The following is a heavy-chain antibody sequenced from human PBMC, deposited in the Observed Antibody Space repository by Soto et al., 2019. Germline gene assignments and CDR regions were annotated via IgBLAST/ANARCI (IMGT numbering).Heavy chain of an antibody. V-gene: IGHV3-7*03. CDR2: IKQDGSEK. J-gene: IGHJ6*02. Sequence: GGSLRLSCAASGFTFSSYWMSWVRQAPGKGLEWVANIKQDGSEKYYVDSVKGRFTISRGNAKNSLYLQMNSLRAEDTAVYYCAREPRFLEWLPHYGMDVWGQVTTLTVSS. D-gene: IGHD3-3*01. CDR1: GFTFSSYW. CDR3: AREPRFLEWLPHYGMDV.